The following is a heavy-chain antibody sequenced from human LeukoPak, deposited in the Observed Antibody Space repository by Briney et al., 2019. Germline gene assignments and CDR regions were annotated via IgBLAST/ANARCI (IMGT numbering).Heavy chain of an antibody. D-gene: IGHD3-10*01. CDR1: GFTFSSYS. V-gene: IGHV3-21*01. CDR3: ARLLWFGESALDY. Sequence: GGSLRLSCAASGFTFSSYSMNWVRQAPGKGLEWVSSISSSSSYIYYADSVKGRFTISRDNAKNSLYLQMNSLRAEDTAVYYCARLLWFGESALDYWGQGTLVTVSS. CDR2: ISSSSSYI. J-gene: IGHJ4*02.